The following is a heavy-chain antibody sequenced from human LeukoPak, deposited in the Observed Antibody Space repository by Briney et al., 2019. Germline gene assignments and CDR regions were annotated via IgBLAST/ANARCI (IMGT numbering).Heavy chain of an antibody. D-gene: IGHD3-16*01. CDR2: IYPGDSDT. J-gene: IGHJ6*02. CDR3: ARGGDYYYYGMDV. Sequence: GESLKISCKGSGYSFTSYWIGWVRQLPGKGLEWMGIIYPGDSDTRYSPSFQGQATISADKSISTAYLQWSSLKASDTAMYYCARGGDYYYYGMDVWGQGTTVTVSS. V-gene: IGHV5-51*01. CDR1: GYSFTSYW.